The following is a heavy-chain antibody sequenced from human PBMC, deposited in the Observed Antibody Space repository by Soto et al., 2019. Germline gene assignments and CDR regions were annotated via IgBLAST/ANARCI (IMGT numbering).Heavy chain of an antibody. CDR3: ARDSSGVTTYFDS. V-gene: IGHV3-33*01. CDR1: GFSFRSHG. J-gene: IGHJ4*02. D-gene: IGHD4-17*01. Sequence: QVQLVESGGGVVQPGRSLRLSCAASGFSFRSHGMHWVRQAPGKGLEWVAVIWYDGSKKYYADSVKGRFTISRDNSKNTLYLKMNSLRAEDTAVYYCARDSSGVTTYFDSWGQGSLVTVSS. CDR2: IWYDGSKK.